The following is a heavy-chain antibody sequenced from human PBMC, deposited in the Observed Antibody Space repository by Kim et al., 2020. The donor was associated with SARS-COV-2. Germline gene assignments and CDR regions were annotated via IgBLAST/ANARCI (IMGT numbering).Heavy chain of an antibody. CDR1: GFTFSSYA. V-gene: IGHV3-23*01. D-gene: IGHD6-13*01. Sequence: LSLTCAASGFTFSSYAMSWVRQAPGKGLEWVSAISGSGGSTYYADSVKGRFTISRDNSKNTLYLQMNSLRAEDTAVYYCAKDLGKTIAAAGNDYWGQGTLVTVSS. J-gene: IGHJ4*02. CDR2: ISGSGGST. CDR3: AKDLGKTIAAAGNDY.